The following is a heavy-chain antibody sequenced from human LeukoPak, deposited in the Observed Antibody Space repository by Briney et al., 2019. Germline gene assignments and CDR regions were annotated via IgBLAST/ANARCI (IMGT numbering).Heavy chain of an antibody. V-gene: IGHV3-21*01. Sequence: GWSLRLSCAASGFTFSSYRMNWVRQAPGKGLEWVSSISSSSSYIYYADSVKGRFTISRDNAKNSLYLQMNSLRAEDTAVYYCASSTSYYYGSGSFYGMDVWGKGTTVTVSS. CDR1: GFTFSSYR. D-gene: IGHD3-10*01. CDR3: ASSTSYYYGSGSFYGMDV. CDR2: ISSSSSYI. J-gene: IGHJ6*04.